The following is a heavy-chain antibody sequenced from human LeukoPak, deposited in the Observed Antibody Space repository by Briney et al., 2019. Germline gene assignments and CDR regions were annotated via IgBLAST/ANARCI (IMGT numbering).Heavy chain of an antibody. CDR2: IYYSGST. V-gene: IGHV4-39*07. CDR1: GGSISSSSYY. J-gene: IGHJ4*02. D-gene: IGHD6-6*01. CDR3: ARSRSSSSPYY. Sequence: PSETLSLTCTVSGGSISSSSYYWGWIRQPPGKGLEWIGSIYYSGSTYYNPSLKSRVTISVDTSKNQFSLKLSSVTAADTAVYYCARSRSSSSPYYWGQGTLDTVSS.